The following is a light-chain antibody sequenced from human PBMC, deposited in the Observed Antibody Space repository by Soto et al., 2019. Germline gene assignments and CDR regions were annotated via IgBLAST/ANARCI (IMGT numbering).Light chain of an antibody. CDR1: HSVRRSF. CDR2: GAS. CDR3: QQYNNGIT. Sequence: EIVMTQSPATLSVSPGERATLSCRASHSVRRSFLAWYQQKPGQAPSLLIYGASTRAIGIPARFSGSGSGTEFTLTINSLQSEDFAVYYCQQYNNGITFGQGTRLEIK. J-gene: IGKJ5*01. V-gene: IGKV3-15*01.